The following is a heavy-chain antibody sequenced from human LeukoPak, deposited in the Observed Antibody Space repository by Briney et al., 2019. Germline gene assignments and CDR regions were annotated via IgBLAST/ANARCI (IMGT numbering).Heavy chain of an antibody. Sequence: SETLSLTCTVSGGSISSGSYYWSWIRQPPGKGLEWIGYIYYSGSTNYNPSLKSRVTISVDTSKNQFSLKLSSVTAADTAVYYCARGGHDILTGYYFFDYWGQGTLVTVSS. D-gene: IGHD3-9*01. CDR3: ARGGHDILTGYYFFDY. CDR2: IYYSGST. CDR1: GGSISSGSYY. J-gene: IGHJ4*02. V-gene: IGHV4-61*01.